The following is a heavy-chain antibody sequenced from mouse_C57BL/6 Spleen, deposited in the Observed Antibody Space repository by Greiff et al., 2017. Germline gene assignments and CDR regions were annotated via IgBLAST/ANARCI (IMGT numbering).Heavy chain of an antibody. V-gene: IGHV5-9-1*02. Sequence: EVKVEESGEGLVKPGGSLKLSCAASGFTFSSYAMSWVRQTPEKRLEWVAYISSGGDYIYYADTVKGRFTISRDNARNTLYLQMSSLKSEDTAMYYCTRDKYYSNWGYFDVWGTGTTVTVSS. J-gene: IGHJ1*03. CDR3: TRDKYYSNWGYFDV. D-gene: IGHD2-5*01. CDR1: GFTFSSYA. CDR2: ISSGGDYI.